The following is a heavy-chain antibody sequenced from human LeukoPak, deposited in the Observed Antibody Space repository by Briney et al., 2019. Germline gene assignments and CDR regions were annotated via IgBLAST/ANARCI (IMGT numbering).Heavy chain of an antibody. CDR1: GFTFSDYY. Sequence: GGSLRLSCAASGFTFSDYYMSWIRQAPGKGLEWVSYISSSGSTIYYADSVKGRFTISRDNAKNSLYLQMNSLRAEDTAVYYCARDQAPNFGVVSGYYYYGMDVWGQGTTVTVSS. CDR2: ISSSGSTI. D-gene: IGHD3-3*01. V-gene: IGHV3-11*01. CDR3: ARDQAPNFGVVSGYYYYGMDV. J-gene: IGHJ6*02.